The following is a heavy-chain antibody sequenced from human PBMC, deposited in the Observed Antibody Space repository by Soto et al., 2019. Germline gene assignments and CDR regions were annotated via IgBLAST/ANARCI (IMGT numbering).Heavy chain of an antibody. CDR1: GFDYGRFA. Sequence: QLFESGGGLVQPGGSLRLSCVASGFDYGRFAMTWVRQAPGKGLEWVSGTSGNGGDTYYVDSVRGRFTISRDNPKNTLYLQMNSLRVEDTAVYYCAIIYDFWSRHHGSFDVWGQGTSVTVSS. CDR3: AIIYDFWSRHHGSFDV. D-gene: IGHD3-3*01. J-gene: IGHJ3*01. CDR2: TSGNGGDT. V-gene: IGHV3-23*01.